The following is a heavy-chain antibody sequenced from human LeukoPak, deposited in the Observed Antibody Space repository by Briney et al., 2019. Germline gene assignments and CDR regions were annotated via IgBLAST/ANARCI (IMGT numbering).Heavy chain of an antibody. D-gene: IGHD3/OR15-3a*01. CDR3: ARSDFRYYYYYYMDV. V-gene: IGHV3-48*01. J-gene: IGHJ6*03. CDR2: ISGGSSTL. Sequence: GGSLRLSCAASGFTFSDYGMVWVRQAPGKGLEWISYISGGSSTLTYADSVKGRFTISRDNAKNSLYLEMNNLRAEDTAVYYCARSDFRYYYYYYMDVWGKGTTVTVSS. CDR1: GFTFSDYG.